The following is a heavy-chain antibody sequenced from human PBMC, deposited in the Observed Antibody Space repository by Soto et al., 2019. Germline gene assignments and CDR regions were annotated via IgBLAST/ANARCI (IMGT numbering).Heavy chain of an antibody. CDR1: GYTFSDYW. D-gene: IGHD3-22*01. CDR3: ARLHNDDSSGSSEGLDF. V-gene: IGHV5-51*01. CDR2: IYPGDSDT. J-gene: IGHJ4*02. Sequence: GESLKISCKASGYTFSDYWIGWVRQMSGKGLEWMGIIYPGDSDTRYSPSFHGQATISADKSISTAFLQWSSLKASDTAVYYCARLHNDDSSGSSEGLDFWGQGTQVTVSS.